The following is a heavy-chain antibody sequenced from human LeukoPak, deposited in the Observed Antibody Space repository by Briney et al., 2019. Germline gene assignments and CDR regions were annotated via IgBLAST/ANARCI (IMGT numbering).Heavy chain of an antibody. V-gene: IGHV3-30*04. CDR3: AGSGSYSTWFDP. D-gene: IGHD3-10*01. CDR2: ISIDGSKK. J-gene: IGHJ5*02. CDR1: GFTFSNYA. Sequence: GRSLRLSCAASGFTFSNYAMHWVRQAPGKGLEWVTVISIDGSKKYYADSVKGRFSISRDNSKNTLYLQMNRLRAEDTAVYYCAGSGSYSTWFDPWGQGTLVTVSS.